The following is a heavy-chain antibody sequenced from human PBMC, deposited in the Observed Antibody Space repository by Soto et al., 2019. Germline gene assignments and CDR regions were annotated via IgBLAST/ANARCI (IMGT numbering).Heavy chain of an antibody. D-gene: IGHD2-15*01. CDR1: GYTFTGYY. V-gene: IGHV1-2*04. CDR3: ARRGGGYYYYGMDA. J-gene: IGHJ6*02. Sequence: ASVKVSCKASGYTFTGYYMHWVRQAPGQGLEWMGWINPNSGGTNYAQKFQGWVTMTRDTSISTAYMELSRLRSDDTAVYYCARRGGGYYYYGMDAWGQGTTVTVSS. CDR2: INPNSGGT.